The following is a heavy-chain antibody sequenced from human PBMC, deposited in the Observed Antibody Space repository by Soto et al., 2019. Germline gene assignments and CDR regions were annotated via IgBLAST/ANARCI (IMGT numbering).Heavy chain of an antibody. D-gene: IGHD5-18*01. V-gene: IGHV3-23*01. Sequence: GGSLRLSCAASGFTFSSYSMSWVRQAPGKGLEWVSAISGSGGSTYYADSVKGRFTISRDNSKNTLYLQMNSLRAEDTAVYYCAKQVSEYSYGQDYWGQGTLVTVSS. J-gene: IGHJ4*02. CDR1: GFTFSSYS. CDR3: AKQVSEYSYGQDY. CDR2: ISGSGGST.